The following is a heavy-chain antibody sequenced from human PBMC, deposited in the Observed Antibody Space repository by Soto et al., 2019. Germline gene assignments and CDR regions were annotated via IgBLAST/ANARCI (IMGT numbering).Heavy chain of an antibody. D-gene: IGHD6-13*01. Sequence: DVQPVESGGDLVQPGGSLRLSCAASGFTFDSCVMSWVRQAPGKGLEWLSLISGSGRYTDYADSVKGRFTISRDNSKNTLYLQMNSLRVEDTAVYYCAKDPPSERMQPDYGMDVWGQGTTVTVSS. CDR2: ISGSGRYT. CDR3: AKDPPSERMQPDYGMDV. J-gene: IGHJ6*02. V-gene: IGHV3-23*04. CDR1: GFTFDSCV.